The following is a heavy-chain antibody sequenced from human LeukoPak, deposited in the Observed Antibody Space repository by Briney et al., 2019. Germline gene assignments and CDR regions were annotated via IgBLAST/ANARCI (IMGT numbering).Heavy chain of an antibody. J-gene: IGHJ6*02. V-gene: IGHV3-11*01. Sequence: GGSLRLSCAASGFTFSDYYMSWIRQAPGKGLEVVSYISSSGSTIYYADSVKGRFTISRDNAKNSLYLQMNSLRAEDTAVYYCARGGGFGYSYGSGDGMDVWGQGTTVTVSS. CDR1: GFTFSDYY. CDR2: ISSSGSTI. CDR3: ARGGGFGYSYGSGDGMDV. D-gene: IGHD5-18*01.